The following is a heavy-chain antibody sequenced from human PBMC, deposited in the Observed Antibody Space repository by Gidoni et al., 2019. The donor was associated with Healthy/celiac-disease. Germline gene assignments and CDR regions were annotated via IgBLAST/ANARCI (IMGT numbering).Heavy chain of an antibody. CDR2: SSSSGSTI. D-gene: IGHD3-16*01. CDR3: ARDPRPVGVDAFDI. Sequence: QVQLVESRGGLVKHVGSLRSSCAASGFTFSSYYMSWIRQAPGKGLEWVSYSSSSGSTIYYADSVKGRFTSARDNAKNSLYLQMNSLRAEDTAVYYCARDPRPVGVDAFDIWGQGTMVTVSS. V-gene: IGHV3-11*01. CDR1: GFTFSSYY. J-gene: IGHJ3*02.